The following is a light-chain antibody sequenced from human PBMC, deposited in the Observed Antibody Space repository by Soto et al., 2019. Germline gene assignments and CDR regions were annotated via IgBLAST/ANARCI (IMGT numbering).Light chain of an antibody. Sequence: QSVLTQPPSASGTPEQRVTISCSGSSSNIGSNYVYWYQQLPGTAPKLLIYRNNQRPSGVPDRFSGSKSGTSASLAISGLRSEDEADYYCAAWDDSLSGVVFDGGTKLTVL. CDR3: AAWDDSLSGVV. CDR2: RNN. J-gene: IGLJ2*01. CDR1: SSNIGSNY. V-gene: IGLV1-47*01.